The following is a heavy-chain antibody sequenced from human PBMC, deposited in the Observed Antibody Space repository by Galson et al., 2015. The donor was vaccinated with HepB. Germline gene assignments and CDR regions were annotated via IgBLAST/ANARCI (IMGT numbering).Heavy chain of an antibody. CDR3: AKGGASPPWNWFDA. D-gene: IGHD1-14*01. CDR2: INIGNGNT. Sequence: SVKVSCKASGYTFANHAMHWVRQAPGQRLEWMGWINIGNGNTKYSQRFEGRVTITRDTSASTGYMELSSLKYEDTAVYYCAKGGASPPWNWFDAWGQGTLVTVSS. J-gene: IGHJ5*02. V-gene: IGHV1-3*04. CDR1: GYTFANHA.